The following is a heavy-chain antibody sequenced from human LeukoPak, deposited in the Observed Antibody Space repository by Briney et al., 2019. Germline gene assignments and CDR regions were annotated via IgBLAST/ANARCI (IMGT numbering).Heavy chain of an antibody. CDR3: AKLTTS. Sequence: GGSLRLSCAASGFTFSSTSMSWVRQAPGKGLEWVAVTDGGGDGTYYADSVKGRFTISRDNSNNTLYLQMNSLRAEDTAVYYCAKLTTSWGQGTLVTVSS. CDR2: TDGGGDGT. J-gene: IGHJ4*02. D-gene: IGHD4-11*01. CDR1: GFTFSSTS. V-gene: IGHV3-23*01.